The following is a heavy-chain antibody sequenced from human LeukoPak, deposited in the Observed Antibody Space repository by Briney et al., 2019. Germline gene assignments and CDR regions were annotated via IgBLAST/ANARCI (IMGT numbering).Heavy chain of an antibody. CDR1: GFTFSNYE. J-gene: IGHJ4*02. D-gene: IGHD3-22*01. CDR2: IYSGGST. V-gene: IGHV3-66*01. Sequence: GGPLRLSCAASGFTFSNYEMNWVRQAPGKGLEWVSVIYSGGSTYYADSVKGRFTISRDNSKNTLYLQMNSLRTEDTAVYYCARGNYYDSSVGYWGQGTLVTVSS. CDR3: ARGNYYDSSVGY.